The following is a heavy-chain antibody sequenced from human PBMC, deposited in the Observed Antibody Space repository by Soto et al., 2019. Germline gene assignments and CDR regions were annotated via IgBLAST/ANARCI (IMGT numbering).Heavy chain of an antibody. CDR2: ISWNSGSI. J-gene: IGHJ6*02. CDR1: GFTFDDYA. CDR3: AKGMAAAGTGYYGMDV. Sequence: DVQLVESGGGLVQPGRSLRLSCAASGFTFDDYAMHWVRQAPGKGLEWVSGISWNSGSIGYADSVKGRFTISRDNAKNSLYLQMNSLRAEDTALYYCAKGMAAAGTGYYGMDVWGQGTTVTVSS. V-gene: IGHV3-9*01. D-gene: IGHD6-13*01.